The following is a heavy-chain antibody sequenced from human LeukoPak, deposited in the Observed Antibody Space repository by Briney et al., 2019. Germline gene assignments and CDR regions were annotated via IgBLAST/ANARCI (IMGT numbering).Heavy chain of an antibody. Sequence: GGSLRLSCAASGFTFSSYAMSWVRQAPGKGLEWVSAISGSGGSTYYAGSVKGRFTISRDNSKNTLYLQMNSLRAEDTAVYYCAKGLPHYYDSSGWWDYWGQGTLVTVSS. CDR3: AKGLPHYYDSSGWWDY. CDR2: ISGSGGST. CDR1: GFTFSSYA. J-gene: IGHJ4*02. D-gene: IGHD3-22*01. V-gene: IGHV3-23*01.